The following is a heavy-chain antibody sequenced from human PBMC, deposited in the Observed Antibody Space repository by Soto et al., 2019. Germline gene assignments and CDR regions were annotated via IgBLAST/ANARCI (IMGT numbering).Heavy chain of an antibody. V-gene: IGHV4-31*03. CDR2: IYYSGST. CDR1: GGAISSGGYY. Sequence: SETLSLTCTVSGGAISSGGYYWSWIRQHPGKGLEWIGYIYYSGSTYYNPSLKSRVTISVDTSKNQFSLKLSSVTAADTAVYYCARVTPLRWSGYYTYYFDYWCQAILVTVS. CDR3: ARVTPLRWSGYYTYYFDY. J-gene: IGHJ4*02. D-gene: IGHD3-3*01.